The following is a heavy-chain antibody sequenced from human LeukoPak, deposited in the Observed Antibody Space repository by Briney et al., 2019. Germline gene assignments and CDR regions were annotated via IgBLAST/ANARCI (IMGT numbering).Heavy chain of an antibody. CDR3: ARRYFDHVGGHGMDV. J-gene: IGHJ6*02. Sequence: SETLSLTCTVSGGSISSYYWSWIRQPPGKGLEWIGYIYYSGSTNYIPSLKSRVTISVDTSKNQFSLKLSSVTAADTAVYYCARRYFDHVGGHGMDVWGQGTTVTVSS. CDR2: IYYSGST. D-gene: IGHD3-9*01. CDR1: GGSISSYY. V-gene: IGHV4-59*08.